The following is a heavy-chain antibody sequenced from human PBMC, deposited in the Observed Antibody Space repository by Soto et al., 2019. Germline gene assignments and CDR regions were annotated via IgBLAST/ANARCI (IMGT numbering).Heavy chain of an antibody. CDR2: IKQDGSEK. Sequence: GGSLRLSCAASGFTFSSYWMSWVRQAPGKGLEWVANIKQDGSEKYYVDSVKGRFTISRDNAKNSLYLQMNSLRAEDRAVYYCARLGSMITFGGVIADDYWGQGTLVTVSS. CDR3: ARLGSMITFGGVIADDY. CDR1: GFTFSSYW. J-gene: IGHJ4*02. V-gene: IGHV3-7*01. D-gene: IGHD3-16*02.